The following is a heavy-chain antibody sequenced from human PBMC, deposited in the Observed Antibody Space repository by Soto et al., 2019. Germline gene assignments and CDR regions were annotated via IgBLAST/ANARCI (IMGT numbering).Heavy chain of an antibody. CDR1: GFTFSSYA. CDR2: ISGSGGST. D-gene: IGHD3-22*01. Sequence: EVQLLESGGGLVQPGGSLRLSCAASGFTFSSYAMSWVRQAPGQGLEWVSAISGSGGSTYYADSVKGRFTISRDNSKNTLYLQMNSLRAEDTAVYYCAKDGGFYDSSGYYGLVDYWGQGTLVTVSS. J-gene: IGHJ4*02. V-gene: IGHV3-23*01. CDR3: AKDGGFYDSSGYYGLVDY.